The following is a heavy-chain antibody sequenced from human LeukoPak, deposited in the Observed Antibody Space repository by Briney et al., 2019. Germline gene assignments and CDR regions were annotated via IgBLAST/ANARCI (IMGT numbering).Heavy chain of an antibody. CDR3: AKGVSLNRIDY. Sequence: GGSLRLSCAASGFTFDDYAMHWVRQAPGKGLEWVSGISWNSGSIGYADSAKGRFTISRDNAKNSLYLQMNSLRAEDTALYYCAKGVSLNRIDYWGQGTLVTVSS. J-gene: IGHJ4*02. CDR2: ISWNSGSI. CDR1: GFTFDDYA. V-gene: IGHV3-9*01.